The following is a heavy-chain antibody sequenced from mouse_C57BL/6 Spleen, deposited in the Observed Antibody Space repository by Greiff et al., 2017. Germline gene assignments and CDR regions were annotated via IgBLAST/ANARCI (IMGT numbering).Heavy chain of an antibody. Sequence: QVQLQQSGAELVKPGASVKISCKASGYAFSSYWMNWVKPRPGKGLEWIGQIYPGDGDTNYNGKFKGKATLTADKSSSTAYMQLSSLTYEDSAVYFCARGAIYYYGSSPYYFDYWGQGTTLTVSS. CDR2: IYPGDGDT. CDR3: ARGAIYYYGSSPYYFDY. D-gene: IGHD1-1*01. J-gene: IGHJ2*01. CDR1: GYAFSSYW. V-gene: IGHV1-80*01.